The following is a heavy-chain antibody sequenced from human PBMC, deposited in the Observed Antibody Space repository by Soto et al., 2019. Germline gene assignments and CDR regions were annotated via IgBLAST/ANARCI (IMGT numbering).Heavy chain of an antibody. D-gene: IGHD3-22*01. J-gene: IGHJ4*02. CDR1: GFTFSSYG. CDR2: IWYDGSNK. CDR3: ARGARYYYDSTPPDY. V-gene: IGHV3-33*01. Sequence: QVQLVESGGGVVQPGRSLRLSCAASGFTFSSYGMHWVRQAPGKGLEWVAVIWYDGSNKYYADSVKGRFTISRDNSKNTLYLQMNSLRAEDTAVYYCARGARYYYDSTPPDYWGQGTLVTDSS.